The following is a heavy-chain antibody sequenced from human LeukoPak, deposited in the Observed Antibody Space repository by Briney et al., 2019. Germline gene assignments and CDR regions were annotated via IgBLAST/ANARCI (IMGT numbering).Heavy chain of an antibody. Sequence: PGGSLRLSCAASGFTVSSNYMSWVRQAPGKGLEWVSVIYSGGSTYYADSVKGRFTISRDNSKNTLYLQMNSLRAEDTAVYYCARLPGPPSDYYYYGMDVWGQGTTVTVSS. CDR1: GFTVSSNY. V-gene: IGHV3-53*01. CDR2: IYSGGST. J-gene: IGHJ6*02. CDR3: ARLPGPPSDYYYYGMDV.